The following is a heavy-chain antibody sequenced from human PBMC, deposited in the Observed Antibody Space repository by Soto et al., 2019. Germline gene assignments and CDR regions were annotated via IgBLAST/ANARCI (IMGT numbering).Heavy chain of an antibody. D-gene: IGHD6-6*01. CDR2: IYPGDSDT. J-gene: IGHJ6*02. CDR1: GYSFTSYW. CDR3: ARHKYSSSSAAAAVAGIHYYYSVMAV. V-gene: IGHV5-51*01. Sequence: PGESLKISCKGSGYSFTSYWIGWVRQMPGKGLEWMGIIYPGDSDTRYSPSFQGQVTISADKSISTAYLQWSSLKASDTAMYYCARHKYSSSSAAAAVAGIHYYYSVMAVWGQGTTVPVSS.